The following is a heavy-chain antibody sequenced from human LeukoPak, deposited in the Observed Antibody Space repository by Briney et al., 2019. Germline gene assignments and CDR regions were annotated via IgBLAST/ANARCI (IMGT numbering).Heavy chain of an antibody. CDR3: AKDAGGGYSYGYGPDY. V-gene: IGHV3-30*02. J-gene: IGHJ4*02. Sequence: PTGGSLRLSCVASGFTFSSYGMHWVRQAPGKGLEWVAFIRYDGSNKYYADSVKGRFTISRDNSKNTLYLQMNSLRAEDTAVYYCAKDAGGGYSYGYGPDYWGQGTLVTVSS. D-gene: IGHD5-18*01. CDR2: IRYDGSNK. CDR1: GFTFSSYG.